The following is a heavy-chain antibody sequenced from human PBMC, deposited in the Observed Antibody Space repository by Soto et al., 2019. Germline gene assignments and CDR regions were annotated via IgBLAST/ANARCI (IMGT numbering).Heavy chain of an antibody. V-gene: IGHV1-69*06. Sequence: SVKVSCKASGGTFSSYAISWVRQAPGQGLEWMGGIIPIFGTANYAQKFQGRVTITADKSTSTAYMELSSLRSEDTAVYYCARDYDSSGYFGYGMDVWGQGTTVTVSS. D-gene: IGHD3-22*01. CDR3: ARDYDSSGYFGYGMDV. J-gene: IGHJ6*02. CDR1: GGTFSSYA. CDR2: IIPIFGTA.